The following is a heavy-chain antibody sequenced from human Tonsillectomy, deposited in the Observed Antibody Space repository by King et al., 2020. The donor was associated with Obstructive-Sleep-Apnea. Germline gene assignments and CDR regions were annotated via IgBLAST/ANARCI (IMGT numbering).Heavy chain of an antibody. D-gene: IGHD6-13*01. CDR1: GFTFSSYA. J-gene: IGHJ6*02. CDR3: AGDQGSNSWYRYYGMDV. Sequence: VQLVESGGGVVQPGRSLRLSCAASGFTFSSYAMHWVRQAPGKGLEWVTLISFDGSDKYYADSVKGRFTISRDNSNNTLYLQMNSLRAEDTAVYYCAGDQGSNSWYRYYGMDVWGQGTTVTVSS. CDR2: ISFDGSDK. V-gene: IGHV3-30*04.